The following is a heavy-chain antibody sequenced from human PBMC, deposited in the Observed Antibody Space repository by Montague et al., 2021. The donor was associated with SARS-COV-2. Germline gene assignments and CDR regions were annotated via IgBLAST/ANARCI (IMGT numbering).Heavy chain of an antibody. Sequence: PALVKPTQTLTLTCTFSGFSLSTSGVGVGWIRQPPGKALEWLALIYWDDDKRYSPSLKTRLTITKDTSKNQVVLTMANMDPVDTGTYYCAHRLARHYDINADLWYPFDYWGQGTLVTVSS. CDR2: IYWDDDK. J-gene: IGHJ4*02. CDR3: AHRLARHYDINADLWYPFDY. CDR1: GFSLSTSGVG. D-gene: IGHD3-22*01. V-gene: IGHV2-5*02.